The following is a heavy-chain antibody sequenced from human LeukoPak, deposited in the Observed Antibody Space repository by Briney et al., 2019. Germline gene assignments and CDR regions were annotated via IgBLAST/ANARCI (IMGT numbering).Heavy chain of an antibody. J-gene: IGHJ4*02. CDR3: ARDSTALDY. V-gene: IGHV1-18*01. CDR2: ISPYSGYT. Sequence: ASVKVSSKASGYTFTSYGISWVRQAPGQGLEWMGWISPYSGYTNYAQKLQGRVTVTTDTSTSTAYMELKSLRSDDTAVYYCARDSTALDYWGQGTLVTVSS. CDR1: GYTFTSYG. D-gene: IGHD2-2*01.